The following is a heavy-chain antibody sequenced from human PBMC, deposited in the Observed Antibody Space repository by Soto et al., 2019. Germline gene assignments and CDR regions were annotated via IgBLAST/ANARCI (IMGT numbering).Heavy chain of an antibody. Sequence: QVQLVESGGGLVKPGGALRLSCAASGFTFSDYYMSWISQAPGKWLEWVSYISSSSSYTNYADSVKGRFTISRDNAKNSLYLQMNILRAEDTAVYYCARIIAAAGGRRYFDLWGRGTLVTVSS. V-gene: IGHV3-11*05. CDR2: ISSSSSYT. CDR1: GFTFSDYY. CDR3: ARIIAAAGGRRYFDL. J-gene: IGHJ2*01. D-gene: IGHD6-13*01.